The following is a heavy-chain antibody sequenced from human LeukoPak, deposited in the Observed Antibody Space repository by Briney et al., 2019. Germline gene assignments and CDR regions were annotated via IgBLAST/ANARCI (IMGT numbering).Heavy chain of an antibody. CDR2: ISSSSSTI. CDR3: AKASSGYYSAILG. Sequence: GGSLRLSCAASGFTYSSYSMNWVRQAPGKGLEWVSYISSSSSTIYYADSVKGRFTISRDNAKKSLYLQMNSLRAEDTALYYCAKASSGYYSAILGWGQGTLVTVSS. J-gene: IGHJ4*02. D-gene: IGHD3-22*01. V-gene: IGHV3-48*01. CDR1: GFTYSSYS.